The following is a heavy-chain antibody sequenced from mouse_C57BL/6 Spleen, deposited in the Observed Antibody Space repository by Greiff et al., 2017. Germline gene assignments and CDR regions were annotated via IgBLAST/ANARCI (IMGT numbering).Heavy chain of an antibody. CDR2: IYPGSGST. D-gene: IGHD1-1*01. V-gene: IGHV1-55*01. CDR1: GYTFTSYW. J-gene: IGHJ4*01. CDR3: AREGDYYYGSSGRDYAMDY. Sequence: VQLQQSGAELVKPGASVKMSCKASGYTFTSYWITWVKQRPGQGLEWIGDIYPGSGSTNYNEKFKSKATLTVDTSSSTAYMQLSSLTSEDSAVYYCAREGDYYYGSSGRDYAMDYWGQGTSVTVSS.